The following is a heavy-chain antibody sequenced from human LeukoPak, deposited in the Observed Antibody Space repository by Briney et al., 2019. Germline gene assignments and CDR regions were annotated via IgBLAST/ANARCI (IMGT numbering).Heavy chain of an antibody. V-gene: IGHV3-33*06. CDR1: GFTFSDYG. J-gene: IGHJ4*02. CDR2: IWYDGSNK. CDR3: AKDLPGFFDF. Sequence: PGGSLRLSCTASGFTFSDYGMHWVRQPPGKGLEWVAIIWYDGSNKTYEDSVKGRFTISRDNSRNTLYLQMNSLRAEDTAVYSCAKDLPGFFDFWGQGTLVTVSS.